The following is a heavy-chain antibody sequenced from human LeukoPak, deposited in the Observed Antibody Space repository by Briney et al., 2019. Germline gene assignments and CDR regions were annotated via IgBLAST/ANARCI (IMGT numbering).Heavy chain of an antibody. Sequence: GGSLRLSCAASGFNISDFWMTWVRQAPGKGLEWVAVISYDGSNKYYADSVKGRFTISRDNSKNTLYLQMNSLRAEDTAVYYCAKTYYYDSSGAFDYWGQGTLVTVSS. CDR2: ISYDGSNK. D-gene: IGHD3-22*01. CDR3: AKTYYYDSSGAFDY. V-gene: IGHV3-30*18. CDR1: GFNISDFW. J-gene: IGHJ4*02.